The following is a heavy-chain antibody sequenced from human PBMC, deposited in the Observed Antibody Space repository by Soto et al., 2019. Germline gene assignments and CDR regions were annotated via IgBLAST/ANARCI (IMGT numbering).Heavy chain of an antibody. J-gene: IGHJ4*02. CDR1: GGSISSYY. Sequence: SETLSLTCTVSGGSISSYYWSWIRQPPGKGLEWIGYIYYSGSTNYNPSLKSRVTISVDTSKNQFSLKLSSVTAADTAVYYCARVNRDSSSWYVYYFDYWGQGTLVTVS. D-gene: IGHD6-13*01. CDR3: ARVNRDSSSWYVYYFDY. V-gene: IGHV4-59*01. CDR2: IYYSGST.